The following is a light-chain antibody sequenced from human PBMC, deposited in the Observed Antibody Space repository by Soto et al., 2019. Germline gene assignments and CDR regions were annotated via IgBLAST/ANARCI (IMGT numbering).Light chain of an antibody. CDR3: SSYGGSNNVV. CDR2: EVN. Sequence: QSALTQPPSASGSPGQSVTISCTGTSSDVGGYNFVSWFQQHPGEAPKLMIYEVNKRPSGVPDRFSGSKSGNTASLTVSGLQAEDEADYYCSSYGGSNNVVFGGGTQLTVL. CDR1: SSDVGGYNF. J-gene: IGLJ2*01. V-gene: IGLV2-8*01.